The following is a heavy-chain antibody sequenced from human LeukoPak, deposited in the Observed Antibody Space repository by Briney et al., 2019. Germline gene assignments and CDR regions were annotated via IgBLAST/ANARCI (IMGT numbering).Heavy chain of an antibody. CDR2: IYPDDSDT. J-gene: IGHJ4*02. V-gene: IGHV5-51*03. CDR1: EYSFPNYC. CDR3: AIGRGGQQLGDY. D-gene: IGHD6-13*01. Sequence: KPGESLKISCKHSEYSFPNYCIGWVRQVPGKGLEWMGIIYPDDSDTRYSPSFQGQVTISADKSISTAYLQWSSLKASDTAMYYCAIGRGGQQLGDYWGQGTLVTVSS.